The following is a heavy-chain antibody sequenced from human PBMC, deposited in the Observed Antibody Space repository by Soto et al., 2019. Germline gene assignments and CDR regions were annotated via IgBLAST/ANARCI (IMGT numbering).Heavy chain of an antibody. Sequence: EMQLLESGGGLVQPGGSLRLSCAASGFTFSSFAMSWVRQAPGKGLDWVSAISGRGGSTYSADSVKGRFTISRDNSQNSLYLQMSSLRAEDTAVYYCARGFSAGKGSPADFWGQGSLVTVSS. V-gene: IGHV3-23*01. J-gene: IGHJ4*02. CDR1: GFTFSSFA. CDR3: ARGFSAGKGSPADF. D-gene: IGHD6-13*01. CDR2: ISGRGGST.